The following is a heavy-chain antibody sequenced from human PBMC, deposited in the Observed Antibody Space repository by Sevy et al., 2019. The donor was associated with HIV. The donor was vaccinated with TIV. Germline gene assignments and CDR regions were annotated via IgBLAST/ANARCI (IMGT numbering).Heavy chain of an antibody. V-gene: IGHV4-61*01. CDR2: IYYSGST. Sequence: SETLSLTCTVSGGSVSSGSYYWSWIRQPPGKGLEWIGYIYYSGSTNYNPSLKSRVTISVDTSKNQFSLKLSSVTAADTAVYYCARANPKYYYYGMDVWGQRTTVTVSS. CDR1: GGSVSSGSYY. CDR3: ARANPKYYYYGMDV. J-gene: IGHJ6*02.